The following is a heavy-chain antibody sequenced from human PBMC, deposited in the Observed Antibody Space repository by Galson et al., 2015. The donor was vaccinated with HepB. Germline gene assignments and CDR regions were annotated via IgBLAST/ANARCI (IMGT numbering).Heavy chain of an antibody. D-gene: IGHD3-10*01. CDR2: ISAYNGNT. CDR1: GYTFTSYG. J-gene: IGHJ3*02. CDR3: ARYGDVLLWSGELLGAFDI. V-gene: IGHV1-18*01. Sequence: SVKVSCKASGYTFTSYGISWVRQAPGQGLEWMGWISAYNGNTNYAQKLQGRVTMTTDTSTSTAYMELRSLRSDDTAVYYCARYGDVLLWSGELLGAFDIWGQGTMVTVSS.